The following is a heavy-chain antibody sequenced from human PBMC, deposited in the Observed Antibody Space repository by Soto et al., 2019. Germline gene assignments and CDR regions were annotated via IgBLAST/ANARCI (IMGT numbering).Heavy chain of an antibody. D-gene: IGHD2-15*01. CDR3: ARDRVVVVADAFDI. CDR2: ISAYNGNT. J-gene: IGHJ3*02. CDR1: GYTFTSYG. V-gene: IGHV1-18*01. Sequence: VASVKVSCKASGYTFTSYGISWVRQAPGQGLEWMGWISAYNGNTNYAQKLQGRVTMTTDTSTSTAYMELRSLRSDDTAVYYCARDRVVVVADAFDIWGQGTMVTVSS.